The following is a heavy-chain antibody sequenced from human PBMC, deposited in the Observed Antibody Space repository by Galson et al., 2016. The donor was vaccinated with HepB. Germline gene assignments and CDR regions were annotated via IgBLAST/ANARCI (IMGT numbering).Heavy chain of an antibody. Sequence: ETLSLTCTISGGSISTYYWNWIRQPPGKGLEWIGNIYNTGNTYYNPSLKSRVTISVDTSKNQFSLRLSSVTAADTAVYYCAREKVAAAFFDSWGQGILVTVSS. J-gene: IGHJ4*02. CDR1: GGSISTYY. D-gene: IGHD1-26*01. CDR3: AREKVAAAFFDS. V-gene: IGHV4-59*01. CDR2: IYNTGNT.